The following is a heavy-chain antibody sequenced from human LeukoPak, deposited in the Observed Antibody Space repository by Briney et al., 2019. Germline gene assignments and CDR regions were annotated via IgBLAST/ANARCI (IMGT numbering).Heavy chain of an antibody. J-gene: IGHJ5*02. CDR3: ARRTGYCSGGSCPTWFDP. CDR2: FSYTGST. D-gene: IGHD2-15*01. V-gene: IGHV4-30-4*01. Sequence: SETLSLTCTVSGGSISSGEYYWSWIRQPPGKGLEWIGYFSYTGSTYYNPSLKSRVTISVDTSKNQFSLKLSSVTAADTAVYYCARRTGYCSGGSCPTWFDPWGQGTLVTVSS. CDR1: GGSISSGEYY.